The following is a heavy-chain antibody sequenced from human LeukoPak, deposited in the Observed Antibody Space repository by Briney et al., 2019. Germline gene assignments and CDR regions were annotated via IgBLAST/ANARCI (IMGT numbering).Heavy chain of an antibody. CDR1: GYTFTGYY. CDR3: ARGDGSGYYYLLGY. J-gene: IGHJ4*02. V-gene: IGHV1-2*02. D-gene: IGHD3-22*01. CDR2: INPNSGGT. Sequence: ASVKVSCKASGYTFTGYYMHWVRQAPGQGREWMGWINPNSGGTNYAQKFQGRVTMNRDTSISTAYMELSRLRSDDTAVYYCARGDGSGYYYLLGYWGQGTLVTVSS.